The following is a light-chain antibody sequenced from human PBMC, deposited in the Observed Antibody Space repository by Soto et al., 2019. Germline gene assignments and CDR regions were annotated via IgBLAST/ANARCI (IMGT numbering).Light chain of an antibody. Sequence: QSALTQPASVSGSPGQSITISCTGTSSDVGRYNLVSWYQQHPGKAPKLMISEVSNRHSGVSYRFSGSKSGNTASLTISGLQAEDEADYYCFSYSSDNTVVFGGGTKMTVL. V-gene: IGLV2-14*01. CDR3: FSYSSDNTVV. CDR2: EVS. J-gene: IGLJ3*02. CDR1: SSDVGRYNL.